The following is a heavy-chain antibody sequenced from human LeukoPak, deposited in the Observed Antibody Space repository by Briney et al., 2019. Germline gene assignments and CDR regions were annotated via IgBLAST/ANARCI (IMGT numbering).Heavy chain of an antibody. D-gene: IGHD2-2*01. V-gene: IGHV4-34*01. Sequence: SETLSLTCAVYGGSFSGYYWSWIRQPPGKGLEWIGEINHGGSTNYNPSLKSRVTISVDTSKNQFSLKLSSVTAADTAVYYCAPTYCSSTSCYSDAFDIWGQGTMVTVSS. CDR1: GGSFSGYY. CDR3: APTYCSSTSCYSDAFDI. J-gene: IGHJ3*02. CDR2: INHGGST.